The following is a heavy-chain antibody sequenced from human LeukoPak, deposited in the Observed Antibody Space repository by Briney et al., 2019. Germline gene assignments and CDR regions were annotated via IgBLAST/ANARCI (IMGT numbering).Heavy chain of an antibody. J-gene: IGHJ4*02. V-gene: IGHV1-46*01. Sequence: ASVKVSCKASGGTFSSYAISWVRQAPGQGLEWMGIINPSGGSTSYAQKFQGRVTMTRDTSTSTVYMELSSLRSEDTAVYYCARGYYYDSSGYSVTPDYWGQGTLVTVSS. CDR3: ARGYYYDSSGYSVTPDY. CDR2: INPSGGST. CDR1: GGTFSSYA. D-gene: IGHD3-22*01.